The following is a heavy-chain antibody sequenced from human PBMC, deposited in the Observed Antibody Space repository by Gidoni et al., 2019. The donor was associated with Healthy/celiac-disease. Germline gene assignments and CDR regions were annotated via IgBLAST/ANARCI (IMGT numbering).Heavy chain of an antibody. J-gene: IGHJ3*02. CDR3: ARTRYNYYDSSGYYLDAFDI. CDR2: IIPIFGTA. V-gene: IGHV1-69*01. D-gene: IGHD3-22*01. Sequence: QVQLVQSGAEVKKPGSSVKVSCKASGGTFSSYAISWVRQAPGQGLEWMGGIIPIFGTANYAQKFQGRVTITADESTSIAYMELSSLRSEDTAVYYCARTRYNYYDSSGYYLDAFDIWGQGTMVTVSS. CDR1: GGTFSSYA.